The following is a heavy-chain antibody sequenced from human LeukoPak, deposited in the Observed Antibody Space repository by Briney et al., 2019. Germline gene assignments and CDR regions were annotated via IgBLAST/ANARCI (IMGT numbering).Heavy chain of an antibody. V-gene: IGHV3-9*01. CDR3: AMSITMVRGVDY. D-gene: IGHD3-10*01. CDR2: ISWNSGSI. CDR1: GFTFDDYA. J-gene: IGHJ4*02. Sequence: GGSLRLSCAASGFTFDDYAMHWARQAPGKGLEWVSGISWNSGSIGYADSVKGRFTISRDNAKNSLYLQMNSLRAEDTALYYCAMSITMVRGVDYWGQGTLVTVSS.